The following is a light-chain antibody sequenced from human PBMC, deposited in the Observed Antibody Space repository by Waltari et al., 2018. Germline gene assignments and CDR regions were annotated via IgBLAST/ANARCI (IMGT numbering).Light chain of an antibody. CDR3: QQYNDWPRT. Sequence: EVVMTQSPATLSASPGESATLSCRASQYVNIHLDWYQQKPGQAPRLLLYAASTRATGVPARFSGSGAGTDFTLTISSLQSEDSAVYYCQQYNDWPRTFGLGTKVEIK. CDR2: AAS. J-gene: IGKJ1*01. CDR1: QYVNIH. V-gene: IGKV3-15*01.